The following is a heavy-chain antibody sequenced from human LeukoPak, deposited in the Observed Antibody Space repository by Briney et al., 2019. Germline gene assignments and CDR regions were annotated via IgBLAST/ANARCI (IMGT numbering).Heavy chain of an antibody. V-gene: IGHV3-7*01. Sequence: PGGSLRLSCAASGFTFSSNWMSWVRQAPGKGLEWVANIKQDGSEKYYVDSVKGRFTISRDKAKNSLYLQMNSLRAEDTAVYSCASDRDYYESSGYLFDYWGQGTLVTASS. J-gene: IGHJ4*02. D-gene: IGHD3-22*01. CDR3: ASDRDYYESSGYLFDY. CDR1: GFTFSSNW. CDR2: IKQDGSEK.